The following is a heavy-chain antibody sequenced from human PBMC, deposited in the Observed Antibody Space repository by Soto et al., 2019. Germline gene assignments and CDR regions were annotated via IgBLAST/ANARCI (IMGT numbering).Heavy chain of an antibody. V-gene: IGHV3-30*03. J-gene: IGHJ2*01. CDR1: GVTFKDYG. D-gene: IGHD3-16*01. CDR2: ISYDGKQT. Sequence: GGSLRLSCGAPGVTFKDYGMHWVRQAPGKGLEWVAVISYDGKQTYYADSVKGRFTISKDKSKRTLFLQMNSLRVDDTAVYYCARDGWGSNWYFDLWGRGTLVTSP. CDR3: ARDGWGSNWYFDL.